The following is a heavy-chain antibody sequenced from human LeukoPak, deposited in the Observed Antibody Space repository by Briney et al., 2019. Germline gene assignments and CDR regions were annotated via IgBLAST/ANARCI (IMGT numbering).Heavy chain of an antibody. V-gene: IGHV3-48*03. D-gene: IGHD6-13*01. CDR2: ISTSETTI. J-gene: IGHJ4*02. Sequence: QPGGSLRLSCSASGFTFNRYPMHWVRQAPGKGLEWVSYISTSETTIFYAGSVKGRFTISRDNAKNSLYLQMNSLRADDTALYYCTRVHPYSISYYGSVYFDTWGQGTLVTVSS. CDR3: TRVHPYSISYYGSVYFDT. CDR1: GFTFNRYP.